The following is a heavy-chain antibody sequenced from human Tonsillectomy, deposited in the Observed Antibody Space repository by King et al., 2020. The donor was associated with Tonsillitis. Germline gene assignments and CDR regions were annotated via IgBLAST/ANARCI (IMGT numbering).Heavy chain of an antibody. V-gene: IGHV4-61*01. CDR2: IYYSGST. J-gene: IGHJ4*02. CDR1: GGSVSSGSYY. Sequence: QLQESGPGLVKPSETLSLTCTVSGGSVSSGSYYWSWIRQPPGKGLDGIGYIYYSGSTNYTPSLKSRVTISVDTSKNQFSLKLSSVTAADTAVYYCARRPAANWGYFDYWGQGTLVTVSS. CDR3: ARRPAANWGYFDY. D-gene: IGHD7-27*01.